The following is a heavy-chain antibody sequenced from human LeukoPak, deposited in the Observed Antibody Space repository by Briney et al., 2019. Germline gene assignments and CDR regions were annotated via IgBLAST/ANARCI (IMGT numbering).Heavy chain of an antibody. CDR3: AREIGYSSSSGANYYYGMDV. CDR2: IKRDGSEK. Sequence: GGSLRLSCAASGFTFSSYWMTWVRQAPGKGLEWVANIKRDGSEKHYVDSVKGRFTISRDNAKNSMLLQMNSLRAEDAAVYYCAREIGYSSSSGANYYYGMDVWGQGTTVTVSS. V-gene: IGHV3-7*01. J-gene: IGHJ6*02. CDR1: GFTFSSYW. D-gene: IGHD6-6*01.